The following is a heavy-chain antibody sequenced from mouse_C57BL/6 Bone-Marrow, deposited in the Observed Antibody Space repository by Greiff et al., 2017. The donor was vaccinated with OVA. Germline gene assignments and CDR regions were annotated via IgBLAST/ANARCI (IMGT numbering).Heavy chain of an antibody. CDR1: GFTFTNYY. Sequence: VQLKESGGGLVQPGDSLSLSCAASGFTFTNYYMSWVRQPPGKALEWLAFIRNKPNGSTTEYSASVKGRFTISRDNSQSILYLQMNALRAEDRATYYGARYKGRVAVDYFDYWGQGTALTVSS. J-gene: IGHJ2*01. D-gene: IGHD1-1*01. V-gene: IGHV7-3*01. CDR3: ARYKGRVAVDYFDY. CDR2: IRNKPNGSTT.